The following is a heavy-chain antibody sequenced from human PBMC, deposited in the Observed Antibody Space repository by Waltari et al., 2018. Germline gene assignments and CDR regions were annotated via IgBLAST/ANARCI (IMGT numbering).Heavy chain of an antibody. Sequence: QVQLVQSGAEVKKPGSSVKVSCKASGGTFSSYAISWVRQAPGQGLEWMGRINPNSGGTNYAQKFQGRVTMTRDTSISTAYMELSRLRSDDTAVYYCARDRSGYVWWFDPWGQGTLVTVSS. CDR3: ARDRSGYVWWFDP. D-gene: IGHD5-12*01. CDR1: GGTFSSYA. V-gene: IGHV1-2*06. J-gene: IGHJ5*02. CDR2: INPNSGGT.